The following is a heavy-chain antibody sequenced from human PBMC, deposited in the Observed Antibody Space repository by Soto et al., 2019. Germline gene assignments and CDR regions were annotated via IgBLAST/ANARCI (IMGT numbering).Heavy chain of an antibody. CDR1: GGSFSGYY. J-gene: IGHJ3*02. Sequence: SETLSLTCAVYGGSFSGYYWSWIRQPPGKGLEWIGEINHSGSTNYKPSLKSRVTISVDTSKNQFSLKLSSATAADTAVYYCARELGIWKWGAFDIWGQGTMVTVSS. V-gene: IGHV4-34*01. CDR3: ARELGIWKWGAFDI. CDR2: INHSGST. D-gene: IGHD7-27*01.